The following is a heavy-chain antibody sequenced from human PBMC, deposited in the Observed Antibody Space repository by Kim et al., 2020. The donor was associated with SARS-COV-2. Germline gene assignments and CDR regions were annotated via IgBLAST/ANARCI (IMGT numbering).Heavy chain of an antibody. J-gene: IGHJ4*02. Sequence: GGSLRLSCAASGFTFSTYGMHWVRQAPGKGLEWLALISGDGSEEYYADSIKGRFIISRDNSHNTVSLQMNRLKADDTAVYFCAKDESQGFEYFFQYWGQGSLVTVSS. CDR3: AKDESQGFEYFFQY. V-gene: IGHV3-30*18. CDR1: GFTFSTYG. CDR2: ISGDGSEE.